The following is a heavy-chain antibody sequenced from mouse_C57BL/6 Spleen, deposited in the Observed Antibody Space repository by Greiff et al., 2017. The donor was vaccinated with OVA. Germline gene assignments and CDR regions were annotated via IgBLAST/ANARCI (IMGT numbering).Heavy chain of an antibody. CDR2: IYPGGGYT. J-gene: IGHJ4*01. CDR1: GYTFTNYW. V-gene: IGHV1-63*01. Sequence: VKLQESGAELVRPGTSVKMSCKASGYTFTNYWIGWAKQRPGHGLEWIGDIYPGGGYTNYNEKFKGKATLTADKSSSTAYMQFSSLTSEDSAIYYCARYGNSYYSMDYWGQGTSVTVSS. CDR3: ARYGNSYYSMDY. D-gene: IGHD2-1*01.